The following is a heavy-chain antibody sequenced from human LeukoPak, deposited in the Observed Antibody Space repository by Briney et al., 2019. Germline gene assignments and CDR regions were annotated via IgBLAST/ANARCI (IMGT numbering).Heavy chain of an antibody. CDR3: ARASGSYYAYWFDP. Sequence: ASVKVSCKASGYTFTGYYMHWVRQAPGQGLEWMGWINPNSGGTNYAQKFQGRVTMTRDTSISTAYMELSRLRSDDTAVYYCARASGSYYAYWFDPWGQGTTVTVSS. D-gene: IGHD1-26*01. J-gene: IGHJ5*01. CDR1: GYTFTGYY. V-gene: IGHV1-2*02. CDR2: INPNSGGT.